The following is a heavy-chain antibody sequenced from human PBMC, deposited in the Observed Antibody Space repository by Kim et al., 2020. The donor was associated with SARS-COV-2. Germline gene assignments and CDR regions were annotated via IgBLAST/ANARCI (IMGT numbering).Heavy chain of an antibody. Sequence: SETLSLTCTVSGGSISSGGYYWSWIRQHPGKGLEWIGYIYYSGSTYYNPSLKRRVTISVDTSKNQFSLKLSSVTAADTAVYYCARVGRGYHRTHGVDYWGQGTLVTVSS. CDR1: GGSISSGGYY. V-gene: IGHV4-31*03. CDR3: ARVGRGYHRTHGVDY. D-gene: IGHD5-12*01. CDR2: IYYSGST. J-gene: IGHJ4*02.